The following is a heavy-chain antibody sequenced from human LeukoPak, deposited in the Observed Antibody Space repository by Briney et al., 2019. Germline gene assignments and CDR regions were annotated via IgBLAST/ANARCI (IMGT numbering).Heavy chain of an antibody. CDR2: INQDGSGK. CDR1: GFSIGPYW. CDR3: ARTQLNGSRAP. J-gene: IGHJ5*02. D-gene: IGHD3-10*01. V-gene: IGHV3-7*01. Sequence: PGGSLRLSCAASGFSIGPYWMTWARQVPGKGLEWVANINQDGSGKSYVDSVKGRFTISRDNAKNSLYPQMNGLRADDTAVYYCARTQLNGSRAPWGQGTLVTVSS.